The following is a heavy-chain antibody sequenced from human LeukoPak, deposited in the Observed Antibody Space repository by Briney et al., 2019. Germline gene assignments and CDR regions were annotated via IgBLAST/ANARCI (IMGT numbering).Heavy chain of an antibody. V-gene: IGHV4-34*01. CDR1: GGSFSGYY. CDR3: ASGGGGWSYDFWSGYPSWFDP. CDR2: INHSGST. D-gene: IGHD3-3*01. J-gene: IGHJ5*02. Sequence: PSETLSLTCAVYGGSFSGYYWSWIRQPPGKGLEWIGEINHSGSTNYNPSLKSRVTISVDTSKNQFSLKLSSVTAADTAVYYCASGGGGWSYDFWSGYPSWFDPWGQGALVTVSS.